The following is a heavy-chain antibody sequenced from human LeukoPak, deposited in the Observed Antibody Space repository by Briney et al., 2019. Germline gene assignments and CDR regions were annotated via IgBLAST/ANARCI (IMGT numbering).Heavy chain of an antibody. Sequence: GGSLRLSCAASGFTFSSYSMNWVRQAPGKGLEWVSYISSSSSTIYYADSVKGRFTISRDNAKNSLYLQMNSLRAEDTAVYYCARGGYGGYAEYFQHWGQGTLVTVSS. J-gene: IGHJ1*01. D-gene: IGHD4-17*01. V-gene: IGHV3-48*04. CDR1: GFTFSSYS. CDR3: ARGGYGGYAEYFQH. CDR2: ISSSSSTI.